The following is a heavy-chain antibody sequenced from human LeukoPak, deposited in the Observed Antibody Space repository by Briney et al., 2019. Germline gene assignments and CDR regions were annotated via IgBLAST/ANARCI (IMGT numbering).Heavy chain of an antibody. J-gene: IGHJ5*02. D-gene: IGHD6-19*01. V-gene: IGHV3-7*01. CDR1: GFTFSSYW. Sequence: GGSLRLSCAASGFTFSSYWTSWVRQAPGKGLEWVANIKQDGSEKYYVDSLRGRFTISRDNAKSSLYLQMNSLRVEDTAVYYCAREISSWYRTEGRFDPWGQGTLVTVSS. CDR3: AREISSWYRTEGRFDP. CDR2: IKQDGSEK.